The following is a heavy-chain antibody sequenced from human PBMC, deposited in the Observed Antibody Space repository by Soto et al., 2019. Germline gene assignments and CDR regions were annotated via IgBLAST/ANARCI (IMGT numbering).Heavy chain of an antibody. CDR2: ISGSGGST. Sequence: EVQLLESGGGLVQPGGSLRLSCAASGFTFSSYAMSWVRQAPGKGLEWVSAISGSGGSTYYADSVKGRFTISRDNSKNTLYLQMNRRRAEETAGYYCAKDQVQLWFRDFDYWGQGSLVTVAS. J-gene: IGHJ4*02. D-gene: IGHD5-18*01. CDR3: AKDQVQLWFRDFDY. CDR1: GFTFSSYA. V-gene: IGHV3-23*01.